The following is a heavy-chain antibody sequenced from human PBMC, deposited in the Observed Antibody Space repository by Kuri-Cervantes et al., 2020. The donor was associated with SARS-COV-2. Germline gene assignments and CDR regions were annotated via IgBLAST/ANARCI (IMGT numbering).Heavy chain of an antibody. J-gene: IGHJ4*02. D-gene: IGHD1-26*01. CDR3: ARGPVIVGDTRRRVLDY. V-gene: IGHV4-30-2*01. CDR1: GGSISSGGYS. Sequence: LRLSCAVSGGSISSGGYSWSWIRQPPGKGLEWIGYIYHSGSTYYNPSLKSRVTISVDRSKNQFSLKLSSVTAADTAVYYCARGPVIVGDTRRRVLDYWGQGTLVTVSS. CDR2: IYHSGST.